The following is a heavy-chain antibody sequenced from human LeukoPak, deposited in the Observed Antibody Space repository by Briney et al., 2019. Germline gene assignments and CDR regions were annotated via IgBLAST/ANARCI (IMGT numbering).Heavy chain of an antibody. Sequence: GGSLRLSCAASGXTFSACAMSWVRQAPGKGLEWVSGISASGHRTYYADSVKGRFTISRDNSKNTLYLQMNSLRAEDTAVYYCAKERSSGWPFDYWGQGTLVTVSS. V-gene: IGHV3-23*01. CDR2: ISASGHRT. D-gene: IGHD6-19*01. CDR3: AKERSSGWPFDY. CDR1: GXTFSACA. J-gene: IGHJ4*02.